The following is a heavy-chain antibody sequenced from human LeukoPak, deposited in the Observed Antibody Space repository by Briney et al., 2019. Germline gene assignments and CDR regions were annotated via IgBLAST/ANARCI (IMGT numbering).Heavy chain of an antibody. V-gene: IGHV1-2*02. CDR1: GYTFTCYY. D-gene: IGHD5-12*01. J-gene: IGHJ4*02. Sequence: ASVKVSCKASGYTFTCYYMHWVRQAPGQGLEWMGWIDPNSGDTNYAQKFQGRVTMTRDTSIRTAYMELSGLGSDDTAVYYCAKNPYEYYFDYWGQGTLVTVSS. CDR3: AKNPYEYYFDY. CDR2: IDPNSGDT.